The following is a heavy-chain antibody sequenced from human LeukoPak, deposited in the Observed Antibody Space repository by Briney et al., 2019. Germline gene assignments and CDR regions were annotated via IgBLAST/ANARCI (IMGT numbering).Heavy chain of an antibody. CDR1: GYTFTGYY. Sequence: ASVKVSCKASGYTFTGYYMHWVRQAPGQGLEWMGWINPNSGGTNYAQKFQGRVTMTRDASISTAYMELSRLRSDDTAVYYCARDYGGSYYSAFDIWGQGTMVTVSS. J-gene: IGHJ3*02. V-gene: IGHV1-2*02. CDR2: INPNSGGT. D-gene: IGHD1-26*01. CDR3: ARDYGGSYYSAFDI.